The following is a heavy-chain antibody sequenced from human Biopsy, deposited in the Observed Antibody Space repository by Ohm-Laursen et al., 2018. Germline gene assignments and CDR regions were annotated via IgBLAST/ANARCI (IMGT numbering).Heavy chain of an antibody. CDR1: GGYISSYY. Sequence: SVTLSLTCTVSGGYISSYYWSWIRQPPGKGLEWIGYIYYTGSTNYNPSLKSRVTISVDTSMNHLSLRLTSVTAADTAVYYCARHAPSYSGSYWRYFDLWGRGTLVTVSS. CDR3: ARHAPSYSGSYWRYFDL. J-gene: IGHJ2*01. D-gene: IGHD1-26*01. V-gene: IGHV4-59*08. CDR2: IYYTGST.